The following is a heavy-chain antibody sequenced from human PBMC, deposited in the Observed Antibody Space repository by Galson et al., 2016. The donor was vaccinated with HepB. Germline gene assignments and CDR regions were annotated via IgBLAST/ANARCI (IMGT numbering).Heavy chain of an antibody. CDR3: ARDDSGGWYGFHYGMDV. D-gene: IGHD6-19*01. CDR1: GASISGYY. Sequence: SETLSLTCTVSGASISGYYLSWIRQPPGKGLEWIGYIYYSGRTNYNPSLKSRVTISVDTSKNQFSLKLSSGTAADKAVYYCARDDSGGWYGFHYGMDVWGQGTTVTVSS. V-gene: IGHV4-59*01. J-gene: IGHJ6*02. CDR2: IYYSGRT.